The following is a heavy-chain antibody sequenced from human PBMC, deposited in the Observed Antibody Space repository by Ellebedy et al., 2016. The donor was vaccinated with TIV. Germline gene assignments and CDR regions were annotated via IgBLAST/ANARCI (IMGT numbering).Heavy chain of an antibody. Sequence: PSETLSLTCTVSDGSISTYYWSWIRQPPGKGLEWIGSVYHSGDTKYSPSLKSRVTMSVDTSKRQISLKLTSVSAADTAVYYCARGPTDTAKYSYYGMGVWGQGTTVIVSS. CDR3: ARGPTDTAKYSYYGMGV. CDR1: DGSISTYY. V-gene: IGHV4-59*01. J-gene: IGHJ6*02. CDR2: VYHSGDT. D-gene: IGHD5-18*01.